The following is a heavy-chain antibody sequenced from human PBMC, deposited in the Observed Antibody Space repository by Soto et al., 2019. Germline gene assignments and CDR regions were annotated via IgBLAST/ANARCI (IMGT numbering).Heavy chain of an antibody. Sequence: GGSLRLSCAASGFSFSTSDMTWVRQAPGKGLEYVSSINYTGKTYYADSVRGRFTISRDNYRDTVYLQMDSLRAEDTAVYYCARDVRIANRGNWFDPWGQGTLVTVSS. J-gene: IGHJ5*02. CDR1: GFSFSTSD. CDR3: ARDVRIANRGNWFDP. D-gene: IGHD6-13*01. V-gene: IGHV3-23*01. CDR2: INYTGKT.